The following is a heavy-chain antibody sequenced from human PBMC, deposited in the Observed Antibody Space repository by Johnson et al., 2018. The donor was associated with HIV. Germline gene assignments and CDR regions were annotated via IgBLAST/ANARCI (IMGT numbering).Heavy chain of an antibody. CDR1: GFTFSSYA. J-gene: IGHJ3*02. V-gene: IGHV3-30-3*01. CDR2: ISYDGSNK. D-gene: IGHD3-10*01. Sequence: QVQLVESGGGVVQPGRSLRLSCAASGFTFSSYAMHWVRQAPGKGLEWVAVISYDGSNKYYADSVKGRFTISRDNSKNTPYLQMNSLRAEDTAVYYCARPIARGASDIWGQGTMVTVSS. CDR3: ARPIARGASDI.